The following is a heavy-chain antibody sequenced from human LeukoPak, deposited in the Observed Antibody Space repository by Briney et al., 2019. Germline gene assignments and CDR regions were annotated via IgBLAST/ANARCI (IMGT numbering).Heavy chain of an antibody. V-gene: IGHV3-21*05. CDR3: ARFELDSGGYATNFDS. D-gene: IGHD3-22*01. CDR2: ISGSSSHT. CDR1: GFTFSSYA. Sequence: GGSLRLSCAASGFTFSSYAMNWIRQTPGKGLEWLSYISGSSSHTLYADSVKGRFTISRDNAKNSLYLQMNSLRAEDTAVYYCARFELDSGGYATNFDSWGQGTLVTVSP. J-gene: IGHJ4*02.